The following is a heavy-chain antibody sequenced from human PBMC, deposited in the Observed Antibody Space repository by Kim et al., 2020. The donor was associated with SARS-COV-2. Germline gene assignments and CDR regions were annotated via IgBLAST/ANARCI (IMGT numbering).Heavy chain of an antibody. CDR3: ARHGGNYDSSGYYDAFDI. CDR1: GGSISSYY. V-gene: IGHV4-59*08. CDR2: IYYSGST. Sequence: SETLSLTCTVSGGSISSYYWSWIRQPPGKGLEWIGYIYYSGSTNYNPSLKSRVTISVDTSKNQFSLKLSSVTAADTAVYYCARHGGNYDSSGYYDAFDIWGQGTMVTVSS. J-gene: IGHJ3*02. D-gene: IGHD3-22*01.